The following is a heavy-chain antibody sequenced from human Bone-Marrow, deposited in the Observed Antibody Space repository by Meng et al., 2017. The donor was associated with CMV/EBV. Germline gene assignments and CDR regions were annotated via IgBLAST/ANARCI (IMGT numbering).Heavy chain of an antibody. CDR3: ARIPVPAAEWGDY. D-gene: IGHD2-2*01. V-gene: IGHV3-21*01. Sequence: GESLKISCAASGFTVSSNYMNWVRQAPGKGLEWVSSISSSSSYIYYADSVKGRFTISRDNAKNSLYLQMNSLRAEDTAVYYCARIPVPAAEWGDYWGQGTLVTVSS. CDR1: GFTVSSNY. CDR2: ISSSSSYI. J-gene: IGHJ4*02.